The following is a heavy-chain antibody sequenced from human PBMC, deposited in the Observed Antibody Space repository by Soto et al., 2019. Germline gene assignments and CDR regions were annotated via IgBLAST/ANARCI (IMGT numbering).Heavy chain of an antibody. Sequence: EVQLLESGGGLVQPGGSLRLSCAASGFSFSSYAMSWVRQAPGKGLEWVSVISGSGYSTYYADSVKGRFTISRDNSKNTLYLQMNSLRAEDTAVYYCARAPGGGAMAPSDYWGQGTLVTVSS. J-gene: IGHJ4*02. CDR1: GFSFSSYA. CDR2: ISGSGYST. D-gene: IGHD5-18*01. V-gene: IGHV3-23*01. CDR3: ARAPGGGAMAPSDY.